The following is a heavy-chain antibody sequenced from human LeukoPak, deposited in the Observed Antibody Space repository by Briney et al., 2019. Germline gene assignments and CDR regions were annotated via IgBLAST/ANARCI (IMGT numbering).Heavy chain of an antibody. CDR1: GYTFTSYA. CDR3: ARDSGTLTGYYRDFDY. CDR2: INTNTGNP. D-gene: IGHD3-9*01. Sequence: ASVKVSCKASGYTFTSYAMNWVRQAPGQGLEGMGWINTNTGNPTYAQGFTGRFVFSLDTSVSTAYLQISSLKAEDTAVYYCARDSGTLTGYYRDFDYWGQGTLVTVSS. V-gene: IGHV7-4-1*02. J-gene: IGHJ4*02.